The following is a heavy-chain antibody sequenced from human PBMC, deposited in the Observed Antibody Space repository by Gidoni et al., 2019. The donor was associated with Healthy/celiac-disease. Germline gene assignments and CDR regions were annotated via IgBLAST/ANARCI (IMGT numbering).Heavy chain of an antibody. V-gene: IGHV2-70*15. J-gene: IGHJ4*02. D-gene: IGHD2-15*01. CDR3: ARISRDCSGGSCYSGYGDPYCDH. CDR2: IDWDDDK. CDR1: GFSLSTSGMC. Sequence: QVTLRESGPALVKPTQTLTLTCTFSGFSLSTSGMCVSWSRQPPGTALEWLARIDWDDDKYYSTSLKTRLTISKDNSKNQVVLTMTNMDPVDTATYYCARISRDCSGGSCYSGYGDPYCDHWGQGTLVTVSS.